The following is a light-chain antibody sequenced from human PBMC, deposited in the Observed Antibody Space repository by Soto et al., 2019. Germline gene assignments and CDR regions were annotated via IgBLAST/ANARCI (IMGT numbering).Light chain of an antibody. CDR2: KAS. J-gene: IGKJ1*01. V-gene: IGKV1-5*03. CDR1: QSIDNY. Sequence: IQSTPSPSTLSTYSADRVTMTGRASQSIDNYLAWYQQKPGKAPKLLIYKASSLEGEVPSRFSGTGSETEFTLTINSLQPDDSATYYCQQYNSYSTFGQGTKVDIK. CDR3: QQYNSYST.